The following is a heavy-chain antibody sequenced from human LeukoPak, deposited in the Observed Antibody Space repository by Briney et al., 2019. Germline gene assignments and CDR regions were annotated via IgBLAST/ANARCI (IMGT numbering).Heavy chain of an antibody. D-gene: IGHD2-2*01. CDR2: ISGSGGST. V-gene: IGHV3-23*01. CDR1: GFTFSSYA. CDR3: ARDDIVVVPAAPDY. Sequence: GGSLRLSCAASGFTFSSYAMSWVRQAPGKGLEWVSAISGSGGSTYYADSVKGRFTISRDNSKSTLYLQMNSLRAEDTAVYYCARDDIVVVPAAPDYWGQGTLVTVSS. J-gene: IGHJ4*02.